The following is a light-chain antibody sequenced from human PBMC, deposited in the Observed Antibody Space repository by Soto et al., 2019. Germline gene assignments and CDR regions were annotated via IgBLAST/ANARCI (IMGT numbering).Light chain of an antibody. Sequence: DIQLTQSPSPLSASVGYRVAITCLASQSISTYLNWYQQKPGKAPKVLIYAASNLQSGVPPRFSGSGSGTDFTRTISSLQPEDVATYFCQQSYRTPITFGQGTRLEI. V-gene: IGKV1-39*01. CDR2: AAS. J-gene: IGKJ5*01. CDR3: QQSYRTPIT. CDR1: QSISTY.